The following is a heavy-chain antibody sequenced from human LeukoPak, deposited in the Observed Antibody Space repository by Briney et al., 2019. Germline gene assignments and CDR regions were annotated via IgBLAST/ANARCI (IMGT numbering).Heavy chain of an antibody. CDR2: IIPIFGTA. J-gene: IGHJ5*02. CDR3: ARDLTMVRGARYRPYNWFAP. V-gene: IGHV1-69*13. D-gene: IGHD3-10*01. Sequence: SVKVSCKASRGTFSSYAISWVRQAPGQGLEWMGGIIPIFGTASHAQKFQGRVTITADESTSTAYMALSSLRSEDTAVYYCARDLTMVRGARYRPYNWFAPWGQGTLVTVSS. CDR1: RGTFSSYA.